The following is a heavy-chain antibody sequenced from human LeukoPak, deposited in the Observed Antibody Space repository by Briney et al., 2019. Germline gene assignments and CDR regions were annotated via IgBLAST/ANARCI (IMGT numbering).Heavy chain of an antibody. CDR1: GFTFSSYG. V-gene: IGHV3-30*18. CDR3: AKEGFMTTPDY. Sequence: GGFLRLPCAASGFTFSSYGMHWVRQAPGKGLEWVAVISYDGSNKYYADSVKGRFTISRDNSKNTLYLQMNSLRAEDTAVYYCAKEGFMTTPDYWGQGTLVTVSS. CDR2: ISYDGSNK. D-gene: IGHD4-17*01. J-gene: IGHJ4*02.